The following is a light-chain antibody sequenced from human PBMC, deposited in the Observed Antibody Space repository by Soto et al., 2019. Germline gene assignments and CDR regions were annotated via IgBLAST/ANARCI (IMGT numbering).Light chain of an antibody. J-gene: IGKJ4*01. CDR3: QHQYSFPRP. CDR1: QGISSY. Sequence: AIRMTQSPSSLTASTGDRVTITCRASQGISSYLAWYQQKPGKAPKLLIYAASTLQSGVPSRFSGSGSGTDFTLTISCLQSEDFSSYYCQHQYSFPRPFSGGTNVAIK. CDR2: AAS. V-gene: IGKV1-8*01.